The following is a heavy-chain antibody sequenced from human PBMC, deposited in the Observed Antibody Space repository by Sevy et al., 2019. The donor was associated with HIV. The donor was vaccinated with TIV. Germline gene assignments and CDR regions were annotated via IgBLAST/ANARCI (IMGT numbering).Heavy chain of an antibody. CDR1: GFNFTNYW. CDR3: TRDMYGIDY. Sequence: GGSLRLYCAASGFNFTNYWMHWVRQAPGKGRVWVSRVDNDGSGTNYADSVKGRFTISRDNAKNTVYLQMNRLRAEDTAVYYCTRDMYGIDYWGQGTLVTVSS. D-gene: IGHD2-8*01. V-gene: IGHV3-74*01. CDR2: VDNDGSGT. J-gene: IGHJ4*02.